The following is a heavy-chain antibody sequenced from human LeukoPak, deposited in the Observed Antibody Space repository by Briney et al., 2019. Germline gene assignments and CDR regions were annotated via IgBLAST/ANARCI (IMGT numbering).Heavy chain of an antibody. V-gene: IGHV4-61*01. Sequence: SETLSLTCTVSGGSFSSGSYYWSWIRQPPGKGLEWIGYIYYSGSTNYNPSLKSRVTISVDTSKNQFSLKLTSATAADTAVYYCARDMHYYGSGSYMSQFDPWGQGTLVTVSS. D-gene: IGHD3-10*01. J-gene: IGHJ5*02. CDR3: ARDMHYYGSGSYMSQFDP. CDR2: IYYSGST. CDR1: GGSFSSGSYY.